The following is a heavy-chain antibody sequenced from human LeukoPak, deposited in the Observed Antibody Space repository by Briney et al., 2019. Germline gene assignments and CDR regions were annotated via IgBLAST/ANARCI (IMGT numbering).Heavy chain of an antibody. CDR3: ARGPGYCSSTSCPTIDWFDP. D-gene: IGHD2-2*01. CDR1: GFTFSSYW. V-gene: IGHV3-7*01. CDR2: IKQDGSEK. Sequence: PGGSLRLSCAASGFTFSSYWMSWVRQAPGKGLEWVANIKQDGSEKYYVDSVKGRFTISRDNAKNSLYLQMNSLRAEDTAVYYCARGPGYCSSTSCPTIDWFDPWGRGTLVTVSS. J-gene: IGHJ5*02.